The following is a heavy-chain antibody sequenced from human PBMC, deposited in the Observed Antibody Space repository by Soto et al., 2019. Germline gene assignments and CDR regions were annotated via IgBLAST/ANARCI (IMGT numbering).Heavy chain of an antibody. Sequence: EVQLVESGGGLVQPGGSLRLSCAASGFTFSNYGANWVRQAPGKGLEWISHTSSSGSTTYYADSVKGRFTSSRDDAQKSLYLRMNSLRDGDTAVYYWARGAYYGLWSAYYTGSFGSWGQGTLVIVSS. CDR1: GFTFSNYG. CDR2: TSSSGSTT. CDR3: ARGAYYGLWSAYYTGSFGS. J-gene: IGHJ4*02. D-gene: IGHD3-3*01. V-gene: IGHV3-48*02.